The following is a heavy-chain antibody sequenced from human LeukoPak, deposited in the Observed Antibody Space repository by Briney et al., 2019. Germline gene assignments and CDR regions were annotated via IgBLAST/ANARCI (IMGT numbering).Heavy chain of an antibody. Sequence: QPGGSLRLSCGASGFTFSSYAMSWVRQAPGKGLEWVSAISGSGGSTYYADSVKGRFTISRDNSKNTLYLQMNSLRAEDTAVYYCAKELYGSGSYYNSYWGQGTLVTVSS. J-gene: IGHJ4*02. D-gene: IGHD3-10*01. V-gene: IGHV3-23*01. CDR3: AKELYGSGSYYNSY. CDR2: ISGSGGST. CDR1: GFTFSSYA.